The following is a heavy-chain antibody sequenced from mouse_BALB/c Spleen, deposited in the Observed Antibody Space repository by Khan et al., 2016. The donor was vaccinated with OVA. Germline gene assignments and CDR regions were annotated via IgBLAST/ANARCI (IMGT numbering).Heavy chain of an antibody. CDR1: GFSLPNYS. CDR3: ARRGYDYGRGALFAY. V-gene: IGHV2-2*02. Sequence: QVQLKQSGPGLVQPSQSLSITCTVSGFSLPNYSVHWVRQSPGKGLEWLGVIWSAGSTDYNEAFISRLTISKDNSRSQGFFKMNNLQPNDTAIYYCARRGYDYGRGALFAYWGKGTLVTVSA. J-gene: IGHJ3*01. CDR2: IWSAGST. D-gene: IGHD2-4*01.